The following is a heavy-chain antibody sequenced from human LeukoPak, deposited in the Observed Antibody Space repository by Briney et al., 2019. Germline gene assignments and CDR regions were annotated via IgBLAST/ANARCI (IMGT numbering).Heavy chain of an antibody. V-gene: IGHV1-2*02. Sequence: ASVKVSCKASGYTFAGYYMHWVRQAPGQGLEWMGWINPNSGGTNYAQKFQGRVTMTRDTSISTAYMELSRLRSDDTAVYYCARSYCSSTSCPKAYNWFDPWGQGTLVTVSS. CDR3: ARSYCSSTSCPKAYNWFDP. CDR1: GYTFAGYY. CDR2: INPNSGGT. D-gene: IGHD2-2*01. J-gene: IGHJ5*02.